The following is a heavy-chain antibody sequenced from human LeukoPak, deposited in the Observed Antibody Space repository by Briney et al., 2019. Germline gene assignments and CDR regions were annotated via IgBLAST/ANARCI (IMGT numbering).Heavy chain of an antibody. CDR1: GITFNA. J-gene: IGHJ4*02. CDR3: ARELFGPASCPDY. V-gene: IGHV3-33*01. CDR2: TWYDGRNK. Sequence: QTGGSLRLSCAASGITFNAIHWVRQAPGKGLEWVALTWYDGRNKYYADSVKGRFTISIDNSKNMVYLHMNSLRADDTAVYYCARELFGPASCPDYWGQGTLVTVSS. D-gene: IGHD3-3*01.